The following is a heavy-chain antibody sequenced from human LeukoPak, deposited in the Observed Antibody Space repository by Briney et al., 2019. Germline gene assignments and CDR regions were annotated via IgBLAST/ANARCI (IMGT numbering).Heavy chain of an antibody. Sequence: SGGSLRLSCAASGISVSSNYMSWVRQAPGKGLEWVSVLYSGGSMYYADSVKGRFTISRDNSKNTLYLQMNSLRAEDTAVYYCARGGGYGQDLDYWGQGTLVTVSS. J-gene: IGHJ4*02. CDR2: LYSGGSM. CDR1: GISVSSNY. D-gene: IGHD5-12*01. CDR3: ARGGGYGQDLDY. V-gene: IGHV3-53*01.